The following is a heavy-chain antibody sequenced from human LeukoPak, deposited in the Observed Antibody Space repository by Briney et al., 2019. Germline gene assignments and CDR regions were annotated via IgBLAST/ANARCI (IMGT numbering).Heavy chain of an antibody. CDR2: IYYSGST. J-gene: IGHJ5*02. V-gene: IGHV4-39*01. CDR3: ARHAGRGDYNWFDP. CDR1: GGSISSSSYY. Sequence: SETLSLTCTVSGGSISSSSYYWGWIRQPPGKGLEWIGSIYYSGSTYYNPSLKSRVTMSVDTSKNQFSLKLSSVTAADTAVYYCARHAGRGDYNWFDPWGQGTLVTVSS. D-gene: IGHD2-21*02.